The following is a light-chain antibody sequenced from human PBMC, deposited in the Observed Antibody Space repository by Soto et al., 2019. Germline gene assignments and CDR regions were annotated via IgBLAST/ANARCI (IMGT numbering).Light chain of an antibody. CDR1: QSISRY. CDR2: GAN. CDR3: QQNYGTQGT. V-gene: IGKV1-39*01. J-gene: IGKJ1*01. Sequence: DIQLTQSPSSLSASVGDRITITCRSSQSISRYLNWYQQRPGTAPKVLIFGANSLQSGVPSRFSVSGSGKEVALTISSLQPEDFATYYCQQNYGTQGTLGQGTKLDIK.